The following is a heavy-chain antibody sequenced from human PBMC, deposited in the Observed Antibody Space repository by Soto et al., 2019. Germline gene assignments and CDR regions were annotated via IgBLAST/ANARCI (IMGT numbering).Heavy chain of an antibody. CDR2: IYYSGSP. J-gene: IGHJ6*02. CDR1: GGSISSGDSY. V-gene: IGHV4-30-4*01. D-gene: IGHD3-16*01. Sequence: QVQLQESGPGLVKPSQTLSLTCTVSGGSISSGDSYWSWIRQSPGKVLEWIGYIYYSGSPYYNPSLARRVTISVDTSKNQFFLKLKSVTAADTAVYSCAREGAASYYYYYGTDVWGQGTTVTVSS. CDR3: AREGAASYYYYYGTDV.